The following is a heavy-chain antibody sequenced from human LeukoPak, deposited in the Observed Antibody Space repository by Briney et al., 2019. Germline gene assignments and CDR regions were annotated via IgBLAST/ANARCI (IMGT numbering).Heavy chain of an antibody. CDR2: STPYNGNT. V-gene: IGHV1-18*01. D-gene: IGHD6-19*01. CDR3: ARDVGGSIRGAVAGWDY. Sequence: ASVKVSCKASGYTFANYGISWVRQAPGQGLEWLRWSTPYNGNTKYAQKVQGRVTMTTDTSTNTAYMELTTLRSDDTAVYYWARDVGGSIRGAVAGWDYWGQGTPVTVSS. J-gene: IGHJ4*02. CDR1: GYTFANYG.